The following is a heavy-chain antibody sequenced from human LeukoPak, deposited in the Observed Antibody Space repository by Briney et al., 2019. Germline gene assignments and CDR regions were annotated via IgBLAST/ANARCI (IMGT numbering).Heavy chain of an antibody. V-gene: IGHV3-23*01. Sequence: PGGSLRLSCVASGFTFNSYGMSWVRQAPGKGLEWVSTIGGSNDNTNYADSVKGRFTFSRDSSKNTVYLQMNSLSAEDTAIYYCAKLDDYNSYFDYWGQGTLVAVS. D-gene: IGHD5-24*01. J-gene: IGHJ4*02. CDR1: GFTFNSYG. CDR3: AKLDDYNSYFDY. CDR2: IGGSNDNT.